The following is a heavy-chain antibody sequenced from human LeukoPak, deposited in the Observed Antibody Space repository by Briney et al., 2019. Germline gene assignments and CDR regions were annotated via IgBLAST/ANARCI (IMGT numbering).Heavy chain of an antibody. Sequence: PGGALRLSCAASGFTFSASAMNWVRQAPGKSLEWVSSISSGGGYISYADSVKGRFTVSTDNAKDTFFLHIRSPRDASTPLYYFARGAVMYCTSSSCFDGVEWGQGTLVSVSS. D-gene: IGHD2-2*01. CDR2: ISSGGGYI. CDR3: ARGAVMYCTSSSCFDGVE. CDR1: GFTFSASA. V-gene: IGHV3-21*01. J-gene: IGHJ4*02.